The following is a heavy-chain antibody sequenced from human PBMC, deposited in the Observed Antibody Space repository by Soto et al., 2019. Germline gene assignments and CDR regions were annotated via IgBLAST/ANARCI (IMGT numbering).Heavy chain of an antibody. CDR2: ISNNGINK. D-gene: IGHD6-6*01. CDR3: ARVIRADSTSSNFYYYSGLDV. J-gene: IGHJ6*02. CDR1: GFTFSTYG. Sequence: GGSLRLSCAASGFTFSTYGMHWVRQAPGKGLEWLAVISNNGINKYYADSVKGRFTISRDNSKDTLFLQMNSRRGEDTAIYYCARVIRADSTSSNFYYYSGLDVWGQGTTVTVSS. V-gene: IGHV3-30*03.